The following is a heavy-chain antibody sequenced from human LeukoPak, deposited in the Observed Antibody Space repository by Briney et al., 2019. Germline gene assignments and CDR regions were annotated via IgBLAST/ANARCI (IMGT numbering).Heavy chain of an antibody. CDR3: ARDQGYCSGGSCTPLAYFQH. Sequence: GASVKVSCSASGYTFTGYYMHWVRQAPGQGLEWMGRINPNSGGTNYDQKFQGRVTITRDTSSSTAYMELSRLRSDDTAVYYCARDQGYCSGGSCTPLAYFQHWGQGTLVTVSS. J-gene: IGHJ1*01. V-gene: IGHV1-2*06. D-gene: IGHD2-15*01. CDR1: GYTFTGYY. CDR2: INPNSGGT.